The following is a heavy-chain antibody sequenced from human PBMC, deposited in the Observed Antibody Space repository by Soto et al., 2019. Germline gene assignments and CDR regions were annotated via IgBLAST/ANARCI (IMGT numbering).Heavy chain of an antibody. CDR1: GFTFDDYA. D-gene: IGHD3-10*01. J-gene: IGHJ4*02. CDR3: AKDKGWFGELLPYYFDY. Sequence: GGSLRLSCAASGFTFDDYAMHWVRQAPGKGLEWVSGISWNSGSIGYADSVKGRFTISRDNAKNSLYLQMNSLRAEDTALYYFAKDKGWFGELLPYYFDYWGQGTLVTVSS. CDR2: ISWNSGSI. V-gene: IGHV3-9*01.